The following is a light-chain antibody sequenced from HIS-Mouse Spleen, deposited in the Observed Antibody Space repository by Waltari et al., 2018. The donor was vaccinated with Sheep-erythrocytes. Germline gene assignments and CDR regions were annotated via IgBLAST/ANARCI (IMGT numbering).Light chain of an antibody. Sequence: QSALTQPASVSGSPGQSITISCTGTSSDVGSYNLVSWYQQHPGKAPKLMIYEGSKRPSGVSNRCSCSKSGNTASLTISGLQAEDEADYYCCSYAGSSTPWVFGGGTKLTVL. CDR2: EGS. V-gene: IGLV2-23*01. J-gene: IGLJ3*02. CDR3: CSYAGSSTPWV. CDR1: SSDVGSYNL.